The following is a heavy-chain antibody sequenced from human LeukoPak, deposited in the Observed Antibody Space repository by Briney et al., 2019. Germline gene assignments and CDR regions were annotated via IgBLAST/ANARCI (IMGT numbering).Heavy chain of an antibody. CDR2: IKQDGSEK. J-gene: IGHJ4*02. CDR1: GFTFSSYW. Sequence: GGSLRLSCAASGFTFSSYWMSWVRQAPGKGLEWVANIKQDGSEKYYVDSVKGRFTISRDNAKNSLYLQMNSLRAEDTAVYYCVCGSYYEGFVYWGQGTLVSVSS. CDR3: VCGSYYEGFVY. V-gene: IGHV3-7*01. D-gene: IGHD1-26*01.